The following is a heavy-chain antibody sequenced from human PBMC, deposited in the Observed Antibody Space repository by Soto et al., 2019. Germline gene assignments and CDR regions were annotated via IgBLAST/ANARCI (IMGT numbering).Heavy chain of an antibody. Sequence: PSETLSLTCAVYGGSFSGYYWSWIRQPPGKGLEWIGEINHSGSTNYNPSLKSRVTISVDTSKNQFSLKLSSVTAADTAVYYCARVLLWFGELYGNWFDPWGHGTLVTVSS. D-gene: IGHD3-10*01. V-gene: IGHV4-34*01. J-gene: IGHJ5*02. CDR2: INHSGST. CDR3: ARVLLWFGELYGNWFDP. CDR1: GGSFSGYY.